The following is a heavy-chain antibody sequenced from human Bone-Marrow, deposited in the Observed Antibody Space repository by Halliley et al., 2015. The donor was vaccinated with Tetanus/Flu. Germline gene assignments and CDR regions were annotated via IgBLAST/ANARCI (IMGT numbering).Heavy chain of an antibody. D-gene: IGHD5-18*01. CDR2: GGST. J-gene: IGHJ4*02. Sequence: GGSTYYADSVKGRFTISRDNSKNTLYLQMNSLRADDAAIYYCARDLVGPSFGETSMVLPGDYWGQGTLVTVSS. CDR3: ARDLVGPSFGETSMVLPGDY. V-gene: IGHV3-66*01.